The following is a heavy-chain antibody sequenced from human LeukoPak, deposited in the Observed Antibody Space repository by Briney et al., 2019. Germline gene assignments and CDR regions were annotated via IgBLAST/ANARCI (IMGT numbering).Heavy chain of an antibody. V-gene: IGHV3-7*01. CDR2: IKQDGSEK. D-gene: IGHD4-17*01. Sequence: GGSLRLSYAASGFTFSRYWMTWVRQAPGMGLEWVANIKQDGSEKYYVDSVKGRFTISRDNAKNSLYLQMNSLRAEDTGVYYCAKDLNYGDLLDYWGQGTLVTVSS. CDR3: AKDLNYGDLLDY. CDR1: GFTFSRYW. J-gene: IGHJ4*02.